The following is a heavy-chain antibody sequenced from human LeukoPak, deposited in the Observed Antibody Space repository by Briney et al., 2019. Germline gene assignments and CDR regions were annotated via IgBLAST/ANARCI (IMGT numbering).Heavy chain of an antibody. Sequence: PGGSLRLSCAASGFIFSTYGMHWVRQAPGKGLEWVAVISYDGSNKYYADSVKGRFTISRDNSKNTLYLQMNSLRAEDTAVYYCAKDQQWWNHRGAFDIWGQGTMVAVSS. V-gene: IGHV3-30*18. D-gene: IGHD1-14*01. CDR2: ISYDGSNK. CDR1: GFIFSTYG. CDR3: AKDQQWWNHRGAFDI. J-gene: IGHJ3*02.